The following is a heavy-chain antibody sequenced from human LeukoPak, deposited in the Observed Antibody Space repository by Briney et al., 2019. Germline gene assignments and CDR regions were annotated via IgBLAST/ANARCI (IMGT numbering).Heavy chain of an antibody. CDR2: ISGSGGST. D-gene: IGHD1-26*01. CDR3: AKVCLVGARVCDY. V-gene: IGHV3-23*01. J-gene: IGHJ4*02. CDR1: GCTFSSYA. Sequence: GGSLRLSRAASGCTFSSYAMSWVRQAPGKGLEWVSAISGSGGSTYYADSVKGRFTISRDNSKNTLYLQMNSLRAEDTAVYYCAKVCLVGARVCDYWGQGTLVTVSS.